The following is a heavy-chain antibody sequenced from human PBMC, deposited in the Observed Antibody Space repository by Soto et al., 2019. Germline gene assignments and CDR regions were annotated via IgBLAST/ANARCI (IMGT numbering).Heavy chain of an antibody. D-gene: IGHD3-10*01. CDR1: GFTFSSYA. V-gene: IGHV3-23*01. J-gene: IGHJ5*02. Sequence: GGSLRLSCAASGFTFSSYAMSWVRQAPGKGLDWVSTITGDGLTTYDADSVKGRFTISRDNSKSTLYLQLNSLRVDDTAVYYCAKDPLQLVSGLFDPWGQGTLVTVSS. CDR2: ITGDGLTT. CDR3: AKDPLQLVSGLFDP.